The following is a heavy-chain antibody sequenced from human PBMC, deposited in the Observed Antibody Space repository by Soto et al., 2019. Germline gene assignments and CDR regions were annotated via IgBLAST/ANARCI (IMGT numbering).Heavy chain of an antibody. D-gene: IGHD2-21*01. Sequence: QVQLQESGPGLVKPSQTLSLTCTVSGESISRGGYYWNWIRQHPRKGLEWIGYIYHSGSTNYNPSLKSRVTISVDTSKNQLSLELSNVTAADTAVYYCARDGAGAYGLGWFDPWGQGILVTVSS. J-gene: IGHJ5*02. CDR1: GESISRGGYY. V-gene: IGHV4-31*03. CDR3: ARDGAGAYGLGWFDP. CDR2: IYHSGST.